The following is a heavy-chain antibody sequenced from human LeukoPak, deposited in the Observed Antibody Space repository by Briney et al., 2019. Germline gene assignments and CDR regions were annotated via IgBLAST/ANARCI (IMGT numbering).Heavy chain of an antibody. CDR1: GSTFSSDG. J-gene: IGHJ4*02. V-gene: IGHV3-23*01. CDR2: ISGRGDSA. CDR3: AKGRSYRGGYYYFDY. D-gene: IGHD5-18*01. Sequence: GGSLRLSCAAFGSTFSSDGMGWVRQGQGRGLEGVSVISGRGDSAYYADSVKGRFTISRDNSKNTLYLHMNSLRAEDTAVYYCAKGRSYRGGYYYFDYWGQGTLVTVSS.